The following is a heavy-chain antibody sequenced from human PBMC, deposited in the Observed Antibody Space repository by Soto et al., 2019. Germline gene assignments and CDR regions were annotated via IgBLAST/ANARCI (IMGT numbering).Heavy chain of an antibody. V-gene: IGHV1-18*04. Sequence: QVQLVQSGAEVKKPGASVKVSCKASSYTFTSYGISWVRQAPGQGLEWMGWISAYNGNTNYAQKLQGRVTMTTDTSTSTAYMELRSLRSDDTAVYYCARDSPVGYYDSSGSLDYFDYWGQGTLVTVSS. CDR3: ARDSPVGYYDSSGSLDYFDY. CDR1: SYTFTSYG. CDR2: ISAYNGNT. J-gene: IGHJ4*02. D-gene: IGHD3-22*01.